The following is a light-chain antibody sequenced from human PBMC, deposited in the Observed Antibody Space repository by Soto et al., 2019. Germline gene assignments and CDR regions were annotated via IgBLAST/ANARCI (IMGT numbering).Light chain of an antibody. CDR3: HQRQYWPPIT. V-gene: IGKV3D-20*02. Sequence: EIVLTQSPGTLSLSPGERATLSCRASQSVSSSYLAWYQQKPGQAPRLLIYGASNRAAGIPERFSGSASGTEFTLTISSLEPEDFAVYYCHQRQYWPPITFGQGTRLEIK. CDR2: GAS. J-gene: IGKJ5*01. CDR1: QSVSSSY.